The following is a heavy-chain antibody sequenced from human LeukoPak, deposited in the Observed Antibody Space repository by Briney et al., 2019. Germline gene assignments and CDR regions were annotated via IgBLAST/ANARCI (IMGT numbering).Heavy chain of an antibody. Sequence: GGSLRLSCAVSGFTFSSYWMHWVRQAPGKGLVWVSRINSDGGDTSYADSVKGRFTISRDNAKNSLYLQMNSLRAEDTAVYYCAREILPIYSGHFDYWGQGTLVTVSS. D-gene: IGHD5-12*01. V-gene: IGHV3-74*01. CDR1: GFTFSSYW. CDR2: INSDGGDT. CDR3: AREILPIYSGHFDY. J-gene: IGHJ4*02.